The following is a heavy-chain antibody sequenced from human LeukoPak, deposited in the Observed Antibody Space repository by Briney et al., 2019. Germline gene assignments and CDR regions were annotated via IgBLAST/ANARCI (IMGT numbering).Heavy chain of an antibody. J-gene: IGHJ4*02. V-gene: IGHV4-61*01. CDR1: GGSVSSGSYY. Sequence: PSETLSLTCTVSGGSVSSGSYYWSWIRQPPGKGLEWIGYIYYSGGTNYNPSLKSRVTISVDTSKNQFSLKLSSVTAADTAVYYCAREKRAVAGFYFDYWGQGTLVTVSS. D-gene: IGHD6-19*01. CDR3: AREKRAVAGFYFDY. CDR2: IYYSGGT.